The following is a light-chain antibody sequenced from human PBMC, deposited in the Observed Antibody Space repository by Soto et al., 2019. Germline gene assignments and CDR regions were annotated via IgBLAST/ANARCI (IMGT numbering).Light chain of an antibody. V-gene: IGLV1-44*01. J-gene: IGLJ3*02. CDR2: KNN. CDR1: SYNVGKNL. CDR3: AAWDDNLNVVV. Sequence: QSVLTQPPSASGTPGQRVTISCSGGSYNVGKNLVYWYQQRPGTAPKLIIFKNNQRPSGVPDRFSGSKSGTSASLAISGLQSEDEADYYCAAWDDNLNVVVFGGGTKLTVL.